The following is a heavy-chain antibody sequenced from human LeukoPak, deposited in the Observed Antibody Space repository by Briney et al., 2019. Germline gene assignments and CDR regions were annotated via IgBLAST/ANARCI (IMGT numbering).Heavy chain of an antibody. Sequence: GESLQISCRGSEYSFTTYWIGWVRQVPGKGLEWMAIIYPGDSNIHYSPSFQGHITISADRSISTAYLQWSSLRASDTAMYYCASINHPLGLLYWGQGTRVTVSS. CDR2: IYPGDSNI. V-gene: IGHV5-51*01. J-gene: IGHJ4*02. D-gene: IGHD2-21*01. CDR3: ASINHPLGLLY. CDR1: EYSFTTYW.